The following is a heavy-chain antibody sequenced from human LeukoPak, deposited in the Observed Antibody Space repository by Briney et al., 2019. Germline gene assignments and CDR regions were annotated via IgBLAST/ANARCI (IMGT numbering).Heavy chain of an antibody. CDR2: INHSGST. CDR1: GGSFSGYY. J-gene: IGHJ4*02. Sequence: KPSETLSLTCAVYGGSFSGYYWSWIRQPPGKGLEWIGEINHSGSTNYNPSLKRRVTISVDTSKNQSSLKLSSVTAADTAVYYCARGDGYYDFWSGYYHFDYWGQGTLVTVSS. D-gene: IGHD3-3*01. V-gene: IGHV4-34*01. CDR3: ARGDGYYDFWSGYYHFDY.